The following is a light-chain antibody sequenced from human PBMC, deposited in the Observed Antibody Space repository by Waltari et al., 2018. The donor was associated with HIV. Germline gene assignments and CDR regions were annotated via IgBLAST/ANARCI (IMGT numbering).Light chain of an antibody. V-gene: IGKV3D-20*02. Sequence: EIVLTQSPGTLSLSPGERATLSCRASQSVSNNYLAWYQQKPGQAPRLLIYGASSRATGSPDRFSGSGSGTDFTLTISSLEPEDSATYYCQQRANLPRRVTFGGGTKVEI. CDR3: QQRANLPRRVT. CDR2: GAS. J-gene: IGKJ4*01. CDR1: QSVSNNY.